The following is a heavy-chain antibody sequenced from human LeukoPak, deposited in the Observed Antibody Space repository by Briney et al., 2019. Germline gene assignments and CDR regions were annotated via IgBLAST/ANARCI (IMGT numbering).Heavy chain of an antibody. J-gene: IGHJ4*02. CDR2: ISSSSSYI. D-gene: IGHD3-22*01. CDR1: GFTFNSHW. CDR3: ARGQRGWYFDY. V-gene: IGHV3-21*01. Sequence: GGSLRLSCAASGFTFNSHWMHWVRQAPGKGLVWVSSISSSSSYIYYADSVKGRFTISRDNAKNSLYLQMNSLRAEDTAVYYCARGQRGWYFDYWGQGTLVTVSS.